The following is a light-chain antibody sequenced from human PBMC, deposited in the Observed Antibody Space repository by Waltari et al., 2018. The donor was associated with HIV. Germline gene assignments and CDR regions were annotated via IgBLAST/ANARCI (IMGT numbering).Light chain of an antibody. CDR2: ANN. Sequence: QSVLTQPPSASGTPGQRVTISCSGGSSNIGSYSVNWYKQFPGAAPELLVYANNQLPSGVPDRFSGSKSGTSASLAISGLRSEDEADYYCAVWDDTLRGGVFGGGTKLTVL. V-gene: IGLV1-47*01. CDR3: AVWDDTLRGGV. CDR1: SSNIGSYS. J-gene: IGLJ2*01.